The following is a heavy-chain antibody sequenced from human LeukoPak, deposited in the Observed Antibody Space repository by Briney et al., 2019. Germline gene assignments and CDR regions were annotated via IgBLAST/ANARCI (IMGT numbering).Heavy chain of an antibody. CDR1: GYTFTGYY. D-gene: IGHD3-22*01. CDR3: ARELMIVVETTGGFDY. Sequence: ASVKVSCKASGYTFTGYYIHWVRQAPGQGLEWMGWINPNSGDTNYAQKFQGRVTMTRDTSISTAYMELSRLRSDDTAVYYCARELMIVVETTGGFDYWGQGTLVTVSS. CDR2: INPNSGDT. V-gene: IGHV1-2*02. J-gene: IGHJ4*02.